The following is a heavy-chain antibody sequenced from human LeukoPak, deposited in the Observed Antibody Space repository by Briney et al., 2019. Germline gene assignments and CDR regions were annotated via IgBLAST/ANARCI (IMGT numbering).Heavy chain of an antibody. D-gene: IGHD6-19*01. J-gene: IGHJ3*02. Sequence: NASETLSLTCTVSGGSISSYYWSWIRQPPGKGLEWIGYIYYSGSTNYNPSLKSRVTISVDTSKNQFSLKLSSVTAADTAVYYCARCRSSGCYDAFDIWGQGTMVTVSS. CDR1: GGSISSYY. CDR3: ARCRSSGCYDAFDI. V-gene: IGHV4-59*01. CDR2: IYYSGST.